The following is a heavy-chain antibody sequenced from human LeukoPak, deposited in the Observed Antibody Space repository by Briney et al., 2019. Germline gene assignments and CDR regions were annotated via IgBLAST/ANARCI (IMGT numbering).Heavy chain of an antibody. CDR1: GGSISSYY. CDR2: IYYSGST. Sequence: KPSETLSLTCTVSGGSISSYYWSWIRQPPGKGLEWIGYIYYSGSTNYNPSLKSRVTISVDTSKNQFSLKLSSVTAADTAVYYCARDYYGSAAPYWFDPWGQGTLVTVSS. CDR3: ARDYYGSAAPYWFDP. D-gene: IGHD3-10*01. J-gene: IGHJ5*02. V-gene: IGHV4-59*01.